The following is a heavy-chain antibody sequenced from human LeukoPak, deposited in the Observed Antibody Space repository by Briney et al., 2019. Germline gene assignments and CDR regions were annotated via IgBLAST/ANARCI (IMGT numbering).Heavy chain of an antibody. D-gene: IGHD2-2*01. CDR2: INHSGST. Sequence: SETLSLTCAVYGGSFSGYYWNWIRQPPGKGLEWIGEINHSGSTNYNPSLKSRVTISVDTSKNQFSLKLSSVTAADTAVYYCARGIRYCSSTSCYHHFDYWGQGTLVTVSS. CDR1: GGSFSGYY. J-gene: IGHJ4*02. CDR3: ARGIRYCSSTSCYHHFDY. V-gene: IGHV4-34*01.